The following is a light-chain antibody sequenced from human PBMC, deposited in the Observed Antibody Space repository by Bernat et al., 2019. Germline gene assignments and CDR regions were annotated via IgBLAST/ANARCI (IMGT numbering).Light chain of an antibody. Sequence: SYELTQSPSVSVSPGQTARITCSGDALSNQFASWYQQKPGQAPVLGIYKGTERPSGIPERFSVSTSGTAVTLTISGVQAEDEGDYFCQSADSDTLYVFGPGTTVTVL. CDR3: QSADSDTLYV. J-gene: IGLJ1*01. CDR1: ALSNQF. CDR2: KGT. V-gene: IGLV3-25*03.